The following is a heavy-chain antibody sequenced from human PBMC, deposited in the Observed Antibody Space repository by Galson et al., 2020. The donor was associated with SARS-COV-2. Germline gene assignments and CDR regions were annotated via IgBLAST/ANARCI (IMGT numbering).Heavy chain of an antibody. CDR1: GFTFNTYA. CDR3: VKALPYWGTYYYYYMDV. D-gene: IGHD7-27*01. CDR2: ISGGGGNT. Sequence: GESLKISCAASGFTFNTYAMSWVRQAPGKGLEWVSAISGGGGNTYYANSVKGRFTISRDNSKYTLYLQMNSLRAEDTAIYFCVKALPYWGTYYYYYMDVWGKGTTVTVSS. V-gene: IGHV3-23*01. J-gene: IGHJ6*03.